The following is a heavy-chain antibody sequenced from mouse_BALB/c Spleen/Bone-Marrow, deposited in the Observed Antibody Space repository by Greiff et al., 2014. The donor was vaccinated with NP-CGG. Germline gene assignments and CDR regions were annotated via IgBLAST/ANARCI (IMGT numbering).Heavy chain of an antibody. J-gene: IGHJ3*01. CDR1: GFTFTDYY. CDR3: ARDIKDDWFAY. V-gene: IGHV7-3*02. Sequence: DVHLVESGGGLVQPGGSLRLSCATSGFTFTDYYMSWVRQPPGKALEWLGFIRNKANGYSTEYSASVKGRFTTSRDNSQSILYLQMNTLRAEDSATYYCARDIKDDWFAYWGQGTLVTVSA. CDR2: IRNKANGYST. D-gene: IGHD1-3*01.